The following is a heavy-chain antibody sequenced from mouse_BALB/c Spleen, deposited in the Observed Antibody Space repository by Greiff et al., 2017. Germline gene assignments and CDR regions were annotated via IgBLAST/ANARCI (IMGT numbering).Heavy chain of an antibody. D-gene: IGHD2-14*01. CDR1: GYSITSGYY. CDR3: ARDYRYDAWFAY. V-gene: IGHV3-6*02. Sequence: EVHLVESGPGLVKPSQSLSLTCSVTGYSITSGYYWNWIRQFPGNKLEWMGYISYDGSNNYNPSLKNRISITRDTSKNQFFLKLNSVTTEDTATYYCARDYRYDAWFAYWGQGTLVTVSA. CDR2: ISYDGSN. J-gene: IGHJ3*01.